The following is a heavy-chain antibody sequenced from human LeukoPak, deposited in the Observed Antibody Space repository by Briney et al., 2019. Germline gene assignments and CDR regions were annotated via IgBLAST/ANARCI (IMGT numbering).Heavy chain of an antibody. CDR3: TRTPAAIDY. J-gene: IGHJ4*02. CDR2: ISGSGGST. CDR1: GFTFSSYA. D-gene: IGHD2-2*01. V-gene: IGHV3-23*01. Sequence: GGSLRLSCAASGFTFSSYAMSWVRQAPGKGLEWVSVISGSGGSTYYADSVKGRFTISRDNSKNTLYLQMNSLRAEDTAVYYCTRTPAAIDYWGQGTLVTVSS.